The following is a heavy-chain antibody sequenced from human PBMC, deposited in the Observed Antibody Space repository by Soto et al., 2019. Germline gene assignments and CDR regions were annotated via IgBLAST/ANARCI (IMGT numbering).Heavy chain of an antibody. CDR3: TSRSSGWEGRFDP. V-gene: IGHV4-4*02. CDR1: GGSIISAHW. D-gene: IGHD6-19*01. Sequence: QVHLQESGPGLVKPSETLSLTCAVSGGSIISAHWWTWVRQAPGKGLAWIGEVYHSGIPNYNPSLKSRITMLVDKSKSRFSLNLTSVTAADTAVYYCTSRSSGWEGRFDPWGQGTLVIVSS. CDR2: VYHSGIP. J-gene: IGHJ5*02.